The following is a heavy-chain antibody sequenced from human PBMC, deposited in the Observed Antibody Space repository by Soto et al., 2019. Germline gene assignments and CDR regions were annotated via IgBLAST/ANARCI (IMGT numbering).Heavy chain of an antibody. Sequence: GASVEVSCKASGYTFTGYYMHWARQAPGQGLEWMGWINPNSGGTNYAQKFQGRVTMTRDTSISTAYMELSRLRSDDTAVYYCARDVDEYSGFDYWGQGTLVTVSS. CDR2: INPNSGGT. J-gene: IGHJ4*02. CDR1: GYTFTGYY. D-gene: IGHD4-4*01. CDR3: ARDVDEYSGFDY. V-gene: IGHV1-2*02.